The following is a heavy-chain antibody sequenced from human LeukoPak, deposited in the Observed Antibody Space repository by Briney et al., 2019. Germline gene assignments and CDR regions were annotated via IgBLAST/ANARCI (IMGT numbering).Heavy chain of an antibody. CDR1: GFTFSSYS. J-gene: IGHJ4*02. CDR2: ITGHGIAT. CDR3: AKASPEFD. Sequence: SLRLSCAASGFTFSSYSLHWVRHAPGKGLVWDSRITGHGIATNYAVSVKSRFTNTRDNVKNTPDMETNSLGAEDTAVYYRAKASPEFDWDQGTLVIFSS. D-gene: IGHD3-10*01. V-gene: IGHV3-74*01.